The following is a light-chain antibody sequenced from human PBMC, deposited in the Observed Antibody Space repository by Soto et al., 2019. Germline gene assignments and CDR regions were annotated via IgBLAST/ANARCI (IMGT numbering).Light chain of an antibody. CDR1: SSYIGAGYD. CDR2: ANS. Sequence: QSVLTQPPSVSGAPGQTVTISCTGSSSYIGAGYDVHWYQQLPGTAPKLLIYANSNRPSGVPDRFSGSKSGTSASLAITGFQAEDEADYYCQSYDSSLSGWVFGGGTKVTVL. J-gene: IGLJ3*02. CDR3: QSYDSSLSGWV. V-gene: IGLV1-40*01.